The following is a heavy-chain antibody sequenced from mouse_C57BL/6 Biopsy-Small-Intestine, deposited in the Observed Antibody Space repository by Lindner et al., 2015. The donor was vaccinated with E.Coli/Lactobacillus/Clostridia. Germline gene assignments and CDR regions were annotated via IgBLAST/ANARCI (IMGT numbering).Heavy chain of an antibody. V-gene: IGHV1-34*01. CDR1: GYTFTDYY. Sequence: VQLQESGPELVKPGASVKMSCKASGYTFTDYYMHWVKQSHGKSLEWIGYIYPNNGGNGYKQKFKGKATLTVDKSSSTAYMELCSLTSEDSAVYYCARDGDDGRYFDVWGTGTTVTVSS. CDR3: ARDGDDGRYFDV. CDR2: IYPNNGGN. D-gene: IGHD1-2*01. J-gene: IGHJ1*03.